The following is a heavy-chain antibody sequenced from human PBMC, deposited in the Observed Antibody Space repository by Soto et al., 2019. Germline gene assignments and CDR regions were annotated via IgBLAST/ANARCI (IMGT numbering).Heavy chain of an antibody. J-gene: IGHJ6*02. Sequence: ASVKVSCKASGGTFSSYAISWVRQAPGQGPEWMGGIIPIFGTSNYAQKFQGRVTITADESTSTAYMELSSLRSEDTAVYYCARTASSSSPTYYYYYGMDVWGQGTTVTVSS. CDR3: ARTASSSSPTYYYYYGMDV. CDR1: GGTFSSYA. CDR2: IIPIFGTS. V-gene: IGHV1-69*13. D-gene: IGHD6-6*01.